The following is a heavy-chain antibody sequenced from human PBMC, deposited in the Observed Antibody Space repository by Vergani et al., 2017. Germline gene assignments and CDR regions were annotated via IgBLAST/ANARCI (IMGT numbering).Heavy chain of an antibody. Sequence: EVQLVESGGGLVKPGGSLRLSCAASGFTFDDYAMHWVRQAPGKGLEWVSGISWNSGSIGYVDSVKGRFTISRDNAKNSLYLQMNSLRAEDTAVYYCAEDKRSGWGNYYMYYYYGMDVWGQGTTVTVSS. CDR1: GFTFDDYA. CDR3: AEDKRSGWGNYYMYYYYGMDV. V-gene: IGHV3-9*01. D-gene: IGHD3-10*01. CDR2: ISWNSGSI. J-gene: IGHJ6*02.